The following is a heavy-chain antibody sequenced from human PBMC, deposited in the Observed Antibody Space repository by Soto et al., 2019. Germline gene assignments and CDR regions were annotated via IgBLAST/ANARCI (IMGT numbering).Heavy chain of an antibody. Sequence: PSETLSLTCTVSDGSISSSSYYWGCIRQPPGKGLEWIGSIYYSGSTYYNPSLKSRVTISVDTSKNQFSLKLSSVTAADTAVYYCARRGVQYYYDSSGYLWGQGTLVTVSS. D-gene: IGHD3-22*01. V-gene: IGHV4-39*01. CDR3: ARRGVQYYYDSSGYL. CDR1: DGSISSSSYY. CDR2: IYYSGST. J-gene: IGHJ4*02.